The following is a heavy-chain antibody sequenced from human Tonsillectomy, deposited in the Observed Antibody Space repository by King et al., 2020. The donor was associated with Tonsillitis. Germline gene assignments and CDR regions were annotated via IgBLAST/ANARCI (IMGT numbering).Heavy chain of an antibody. J-gene: IGHJ6*03. CDR1: GFSLSTSAMC. CDR3: ARLTGDYGDYGRYYYYMDV. Sequence: TLKESGPALVKPTQTLTLTCTFSGFSLSTSAMCVSWIRQPPGKALEWLAPSDWDDDKYYSTSLKTRLTISKDTSKNQVVLTMTNMDPVDTATYYCARLTGDYGDYGRYYYYMDVWGKGTTVAVSS. CDR2: SDWDDDK. D-gene: IGHD4-17*01. V-gene: IGHV2-70*01.